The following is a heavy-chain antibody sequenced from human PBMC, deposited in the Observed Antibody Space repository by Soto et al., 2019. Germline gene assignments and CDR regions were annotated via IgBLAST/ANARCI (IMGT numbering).Heavy chain of an antibody. J-gene: IGHJ4*02. V-gene: IGHV1-3*01. D-gene: IGHD3-10*01. CDR3: ARVVPLTMVRGVWYYFDY. Sequence: ASVKVSCKASGYTFTSYAMHWVRQAPGQRLEWMGWINAGNGNTKNSQKFQGKVTITRDTSASTAYMELRSLRSEDTAVFYCARVVPLTMVRGVWYYFDYWGQGTLVTVSS. CDR1: GYTFTSYA. CDR2: INAGNGNT.